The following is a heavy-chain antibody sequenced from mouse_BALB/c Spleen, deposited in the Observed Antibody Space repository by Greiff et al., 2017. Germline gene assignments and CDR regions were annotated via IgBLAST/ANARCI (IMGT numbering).Heavy chain of an antibody. CDR3: ARGRYGNYYYYAMDY. D-gene: IGHD2-10*02. J-gene: IGHJ4*01. CDR2: INPYNGGT. V-gene: IGHV1-18*01. CDR1: GYSFTGYT. Sequence: EVQLVESGPELVKPGASMKISCKASGYSFTGYTMNWVKQSHGKNLEWIGLINPYNGGTSYNQKFKGKATLTVDKSSSTAYMELLSLTSEDSAVYYCARGRYGNYYYYAMDYWGQGTSVTVSS.